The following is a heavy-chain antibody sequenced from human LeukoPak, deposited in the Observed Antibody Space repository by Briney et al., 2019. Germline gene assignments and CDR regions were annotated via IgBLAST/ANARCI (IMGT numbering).Heavy chain of an antibody. CDR2: MYADGSVT. D-gene: IGHD2-21*02. CDR1: GFFLTSYA. CDR3: VKDLTYGDGKWEFDL. Sequence: GGSLRLSCVGSGFFLTSYATSCVPLTPGKGLQWVAGMYADGSVTQYEDDVKGRFIISIDTSKNTLYLQMNSRRDDDTALYYCVKDLTYGDGKWEFDLWGQGTPVTVSS. J-gene: IGHJ5*02. V-gene: IGHV3-23*03.